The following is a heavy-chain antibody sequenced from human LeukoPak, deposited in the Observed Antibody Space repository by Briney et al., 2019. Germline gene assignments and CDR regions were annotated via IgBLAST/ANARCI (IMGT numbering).Heavy chain of an antibody. V-gene: IGHV1-2*02. CDR2: INPNSGGT. J-gene: IGHJ4*02. Sequence: ASVKVSCKASGYTFTGYYMHWVRQAPGQGLEWLGWINPNSGGTNYAQKFQGRVTVTRDTSINTAYMEVSRLRFDDTAVYYCARHCSSTSCLSDYWGQGTLVTVSS. CDR3: ARHCSSTSCLSDY. CDR1: GYTFTGYY. D-gene: IGHD2-2*01.